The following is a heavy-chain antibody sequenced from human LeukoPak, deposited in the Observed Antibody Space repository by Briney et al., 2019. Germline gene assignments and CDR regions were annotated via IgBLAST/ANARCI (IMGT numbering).Heavy chain of an antibody. CDR2: IYPGDSDT. CDR1: GYSFTSYW. V-gene: IGHV5-51*01. D-gene: IGHD1/OR15-1a*01. Sequence: GESLKISCKGSGYSFTSYWIGWVRQMPGKGLEWMGIIYPGDSDTTYSPSLQGQVTISADKSINTAYPQWSSLRASDTAMYYCATSESQTRFDYWGQGTPVTVSS. CDR3: ATSESQTRFDY. J-gene: IGHJ4*02.